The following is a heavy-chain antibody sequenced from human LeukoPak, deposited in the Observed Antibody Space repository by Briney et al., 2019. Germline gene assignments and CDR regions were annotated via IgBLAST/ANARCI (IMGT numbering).Heavy chain of an antibody. Sequence: SATLSLTCTASGGFISSYYGSWIRQPPGKGLEWVGDIYYSGGTNYNPSVKSRVTISVDTSKNKFSLKLSSVRAADTAVCICARGLTAAVLLFESWGERTLVSASS. CDR3: ARGLTAAVLLFES. D-gene: IGHD2-2*01. J-gene: IGHJ4*02. CDR2: IYYSGGT. CDR1: GGFISSYY. V-gene: IGHV4-59*01.